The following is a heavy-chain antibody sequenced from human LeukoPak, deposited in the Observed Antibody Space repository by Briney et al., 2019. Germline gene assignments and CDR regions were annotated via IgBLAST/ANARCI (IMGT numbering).Heavy chain of an antibody. Sequence: SETLSLTCTVSGGSISGYYWSWIRQPPGKGLDCIGYIYYSGSTNYNPSLKSRVTISVDTSKNQFSLKLSSVTAADTAVYYCARLGIYGSGRDYSDYWGQGTLVTVSS. CDR1: GGSISGYY. CDR3: ARLGIYGSGRDYSDY. J-gene: IGHJ4*02. CDR2: IYYSGST. V-gene: IGHV4-59*01. D-gene: IGHD3-10*01.